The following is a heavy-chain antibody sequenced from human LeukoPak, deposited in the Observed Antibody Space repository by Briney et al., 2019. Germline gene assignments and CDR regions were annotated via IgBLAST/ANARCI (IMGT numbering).Heavy chain of an antibody. V-gene: IGHV2-5*02. CDR2: NYCDDDR. CDR1: SLSRSTSGAG. D-gene: IGHD6-6*01. J-gene: IGHJ3*01. Sequence: SGPTLANPTPALTLTCTFSSLSRSTSGAGVGWIRQPPGKALEWLAHNYCDDDRRYSPSLKSRLTITKDTSKNQVVPTMTNMDPVDTAAYYCAHSPVPAFDVWGQGTMVTVS. CDR3: AHSPVPAFDV.